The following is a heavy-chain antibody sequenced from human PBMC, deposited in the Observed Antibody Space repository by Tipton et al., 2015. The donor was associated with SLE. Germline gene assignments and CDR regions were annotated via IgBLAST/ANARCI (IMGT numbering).Heavy chain of an antibody. V-gene: IGHV4-34*01. D-gene: IGHD3-10*01. CDR3: ARGHDYGSGSYYNYYYYGMDV. J-gene: IGHJ6*02. Sequence: TLSLTCAVYGGSFSGYYWSWSRQPTGKGLEWIGEINHSGSTNYNPSLKSRVTISVDTSKNQFSLKVSSVTAADTAVYYCARGHDYGSGSYYNYYYYGMDVWGQGTTVTVSS. CDR2: INHSGST. CDR1: GGSFSGYY.